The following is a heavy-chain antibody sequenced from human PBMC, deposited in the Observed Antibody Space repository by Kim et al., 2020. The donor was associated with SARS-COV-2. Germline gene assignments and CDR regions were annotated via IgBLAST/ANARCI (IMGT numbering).Heavy chain of an antibody. V-gene: IGHV5-51*01. CDR3: ATHDYGGKGGGDAFDI. CDR1: GYSFTSYW. J-gene: IGHJ3*02. Sequence: GESLKISCKGSGYSFTSYWIGWVRQMPGKGLEWMGIIYPGDSDTRYSPSFQGQVTISADKSISTAYLQWSSLKASDTAMYYCATHDYGGKGGGDAFDIWGQGTMVTVSS. CDR2: IYPGDSDT. D-gene: IGHD4-17*01.